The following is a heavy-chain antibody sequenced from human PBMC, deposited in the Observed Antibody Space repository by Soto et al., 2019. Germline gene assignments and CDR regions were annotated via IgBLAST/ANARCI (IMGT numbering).Heavy chain of an antibody. V-gene: IGHV4-34*01. Sequence: QVQLQQWGAGLLKPSATLSLTCAVYGGSFSGYYWSWIRQPPGKGLEWIGEINHSGSTSYNPALKRRVTISVGTSKNEFSLKLSSVTAADTAVYYCARGGLDWACTNGVCYHYFDCWCEGTLVIVSS. CDR1: GGSFSGYY. CDR2: INHSGST. CDR3: ARGGLDWACTNGVCYHYFDC. D-gene: IGHD2-8*01. J-gene: IGHJ4*02.